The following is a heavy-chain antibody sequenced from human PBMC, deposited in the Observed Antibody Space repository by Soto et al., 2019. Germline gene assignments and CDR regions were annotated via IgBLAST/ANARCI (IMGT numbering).Heavy chain of an antibody. D-gene: IGHD2-15*01. V-gene: IGHV3-11*06. CDR1: GFTFSDYY. J-gene: IGHJ5*02. CDR3: ARDGVAATTLNWFDP. CDR2: ISSSSSYT. Sequence: VGSLRLSCAASGFTFSDYYMSWIRQARGKGLEWVSYISSSSSYTNYADSVKGRFTISRDNAKNSLYLQMNSLRAEDTAVYYCARDGVAATTLNWFDPWGQGTLVTVS.